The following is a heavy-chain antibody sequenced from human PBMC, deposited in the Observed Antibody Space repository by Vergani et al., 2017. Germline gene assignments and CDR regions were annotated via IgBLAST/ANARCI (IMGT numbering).Heavy chain of an antibody. V-gene: IGHV2-5*01. Sequence: QITLKESGPTLVKPTQPLTLTCTFSGFSLSTSGVGVGWIRQPPGKALEWLALIYWNDDKRYSPSLKSRLTITKDTSKNQVVLTMTNMDPVDTATYYCAHSGYYDSSGYYIGAFDIWGQGTMVTVSS. CDR2: IYWNDDK. J-gene: IGHJ3*02. CDR3: AHSGYYDSSGYYIGAFDI. CDR1: GFSLSTSGVG. D-gene: IGHD3-22*01.